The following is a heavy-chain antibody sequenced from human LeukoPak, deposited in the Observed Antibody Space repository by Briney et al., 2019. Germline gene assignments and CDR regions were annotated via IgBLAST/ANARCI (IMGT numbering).Heavy chain of an antibody. CDR3: ARDNAGLYDAFGL. CDR2: ITPMYGTS. D-gene: IGHD5/OR15-5a*01. CDR1: GGTFSDYT. V-gene: IGHV1-69*06. Sequence: SVKVSCKTTGGTFSDYTIHWVRQAPGQGLDWMGGITPMYGTSNYAQKFQGRLTIAADKSTNTVHMDLSSLRSEDTAIYYCARDNAGLYDAFGLWGLGTLVTVSS. J-gene: IGHJ4*02.